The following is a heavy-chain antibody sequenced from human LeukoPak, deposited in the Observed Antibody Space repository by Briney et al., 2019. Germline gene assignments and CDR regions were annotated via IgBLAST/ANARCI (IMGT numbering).Heavy chain of an antibody. D-gene: IGHD4-17*01. Sequence: SETLSRTCIVSGGTLNSFNRSLIRKPPGRGLEWIGYVYCTGRLTYNPSLTRRLTMTADTSHNQCFLRVISVTAADTAVDYCARWNAVTTSIDYWGQGILVAVSS. V-gene: IGHV4-59*08. J-gene: IGHJ4*02. CDR2: VYCTGRL. CDR3: ARWNAVTTSIDY. CDR1: GGTLNSFN.